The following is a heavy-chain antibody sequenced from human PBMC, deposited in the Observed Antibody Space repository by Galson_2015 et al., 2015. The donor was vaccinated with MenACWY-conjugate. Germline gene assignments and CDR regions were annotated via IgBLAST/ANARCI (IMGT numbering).Heavy chain of an antibody. CDR1: GGSISSYY. CDR3: VRDFFDYGSIFDH. J-gene: IGHJ4*02. D-gene: IGHD3-10*01. Sequence: SETLSLTCTVSGGSISSYYWSWIRQPPGKGLEWIGYIYYSGSTNYNPSLKSRVTISIDMSKNQFFLKLTSVSAADTAIYYCVRDFFDYGSIFDHWGQGNLVIVSS. V-gene: IGHV4-59*12. CDR2: IYYSGST.